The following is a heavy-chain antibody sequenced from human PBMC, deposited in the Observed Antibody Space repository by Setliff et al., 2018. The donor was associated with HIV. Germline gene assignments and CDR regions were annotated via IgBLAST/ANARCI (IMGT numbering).Heavy chain of an antibody. D-gene: IGHD3-22*01. CDR2: IYSNGGT. Sequence: SETLSLTCTVSGVSISSYYWSWIRQPPGKGLEYIGYIYSNGGTNYNPSLKSRVTISVEPSKNQFYLKLSSVTAADTAVYYCARGGRGGYYEFFKQWGQGTLVTVSS. CDR3: ARGGRGGYYEFFKQ. J-gene: IGHJ1*01. V-gene: IGHV4-59*12. CDR1: GVSISSYY.